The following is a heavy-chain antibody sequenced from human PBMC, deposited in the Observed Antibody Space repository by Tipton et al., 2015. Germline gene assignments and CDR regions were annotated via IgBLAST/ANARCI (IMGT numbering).Heavy chain of an antibody. CDR2: ISALGISI. CDR3: ARDYCSVTSCYDY. Sequence: SLRLSCAASGFVFSDYYMSWIRQVPGQGLEWLAYISALGISIYHADSVKGRFTISRDNAKKSLYLQMDSLGADDTAVYYCARDYCSVTSCYDYWGQGTLVTVSS. V-gene: IGHV3-11*04. CDR1: GFVFSDYY. D-gene: IGHD2-2*01. J-gene: IGHJ4*02.